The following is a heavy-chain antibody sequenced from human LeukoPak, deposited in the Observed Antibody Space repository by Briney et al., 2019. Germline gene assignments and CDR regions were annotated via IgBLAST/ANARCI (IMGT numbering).Heavy chain of an antibody. Sequence: GGSLRLSCAASGFTFSSYGMHWVRQAPGKGLEWVAVISYDGSNKYYADSVKGRFTISRDNSKNTLYLQMNSLRAEDTAVYYCAKVGFAEVTPYPDPPADYWGQGTLVTVSS. V-gene: IGHV3-30*18. CDR2: ISYDGSNK. D-gene: IGHD4-23*01. J-gene: IGHJ4*02. CDR1: GFTFSSYG. CDR3: AKVGFAEVTPYPDPPADY.